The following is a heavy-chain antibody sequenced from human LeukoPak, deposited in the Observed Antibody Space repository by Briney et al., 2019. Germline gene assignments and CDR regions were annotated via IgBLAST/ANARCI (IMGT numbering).Heavy chain of an antibody. V-gene: IGHV4-30-2*01. CDR3: ARGYGDNSGAFHI. J-gene: IGHJ3*02. D-gene: IGHD4-23*01. Sequence: SETLSLTCTVSGGSIMVAAYSWSWIRQPPGKGLEWIGYIYYSGRSYYNPSLKSRVTISLDRSKNQFSLRLSSVTAADTAVYFCARGYGDNSGAFHIWGQETLVTVSS. CDR1: GGSIMVAAYS. CDR2: IYYSGRS.